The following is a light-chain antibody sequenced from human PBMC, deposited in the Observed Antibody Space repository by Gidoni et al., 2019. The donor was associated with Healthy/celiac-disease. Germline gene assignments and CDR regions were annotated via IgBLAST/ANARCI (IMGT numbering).Light chain of an antibody. V-gene: IGKV3-11*01. J-gene: IGKJ5*01. CDR2: DAS. CDR3: QQRSNWPII. CDR1: QSVSSY. Sequence: LATLSLSPGERATLSCRASQSVSSYLAWYQQKPGQAPRLLIYDASNRATGIPARFSGSGSGTDFTLTISSLEPEDFAVYYCQQRSNWPIIFGQGTRLEIK.